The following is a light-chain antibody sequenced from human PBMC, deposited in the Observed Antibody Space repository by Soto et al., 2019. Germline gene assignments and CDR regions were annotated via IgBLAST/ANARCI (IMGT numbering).Light chain of an antibody. J-gene: IGLJ3*02. Sequence: QSVLTQPPSASGTPGQRVTISCSGSSSNIGRNYVYWYQQLPGTAPKLLIYKNNQRPSGVPDRFSGSKSGTSASLAISGLRCEDEADYCATWDASLSGWVFGGGTKLTVL. V-gene: IGLV1-47*01. CDR2: KNN. CDR1: SSNIGRNY. CDR3: ATWDASLSGWV.